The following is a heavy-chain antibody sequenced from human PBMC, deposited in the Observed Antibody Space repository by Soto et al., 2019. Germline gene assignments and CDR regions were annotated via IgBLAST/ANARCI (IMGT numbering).Heavy chain of an antibody. CDR3: ARGLYGGNSNWFDP. J-gene: IGHJ5*02. Sequence: LRLSCAASGFTFSSYSMNWVRQAPGKGLEWVSYISSSSSTIYYADSVKGRFTISRDNAKNSLYLQMNSLRDEDTAVYYCARGLYGGNSNWFDPWGQGTLVTVSS. CDR2: ISSSSSTI. CDR1: GFTFSSYS. D-gene: IGHD4-17*01. V-gene: IGHV3-48*02.